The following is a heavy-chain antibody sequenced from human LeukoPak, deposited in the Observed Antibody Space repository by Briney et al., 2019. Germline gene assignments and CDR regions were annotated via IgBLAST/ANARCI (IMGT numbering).Heavy chain of an antibody. Sequence: PGGSLRLSCAASGFTFSSYAMSWVRQAPGKGLQWVSTISGSGGTTYYADSVKGRFTISRDNSKNTLYLQMNSLRAEDTAVYYFAKAPDRVTAAGKAAFYYWGQRTLVTVSS. V-gene: IGHV3-23*01. J-gene: IGHJ4*02. D-gene: IGHD6-13*01. CDR2: ISGSGGTT. CDR1: GFTFSSYA. CDR3: AKAPDRVTAAGKAAFYY.